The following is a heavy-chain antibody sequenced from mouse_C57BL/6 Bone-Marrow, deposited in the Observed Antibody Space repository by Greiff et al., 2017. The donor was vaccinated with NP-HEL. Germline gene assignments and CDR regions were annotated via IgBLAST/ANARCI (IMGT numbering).Heavy chain of an antibody. Sequence: VKLQESGAELVRPGASVKLSCKASGYTFPDYYINWVKQRPGQGLEWIARIYPGSGNTYYNEKFKGKATLTAEKSSSTAYMQLSSLTSEDSAVYFCARSGGLLGFAYWGQGTLVTVSA. J-gene: IGHJ3*01. V-gene: IGHV1-76*01. CDR3: ARSGGLLGFAY. D-gene: IGHD2-10*01. CDR2: IYPGSGNT. CDR1: GYTFPDYY.